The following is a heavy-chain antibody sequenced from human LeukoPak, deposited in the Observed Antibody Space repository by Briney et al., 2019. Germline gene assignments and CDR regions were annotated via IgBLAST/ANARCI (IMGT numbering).Heavy chain of an antibody. D-gene: IGHD1-26*01. V-gene: IGHV1-8*03. CDR2: SNRNSCNS. CDR3: ARFSGSYYGSGAFKI. Sequence: ASGKVSCKASGYTFTSYDINWVRQATGQGREWMGWSNRNSCNSGYQQRLQGRVTITSNTSMSTAYMELSSVRSEDTAVYYCARFSGSYYGSGAFKIWGQGTIITVSS. CDR1: GYTFTSYD. J-gene: IGHJ3*02.